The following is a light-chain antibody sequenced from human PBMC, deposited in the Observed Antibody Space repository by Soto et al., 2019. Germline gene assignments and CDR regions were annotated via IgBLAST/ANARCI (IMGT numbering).Light chain of an antibody. Sequence: EIVLTQSPGTLSLSPEERATLSSRASQSVSSSYLAWYQQKPGQAPRLLIYGASSRATGIPDRFSGSGSGTDFTLTISRLEPEDFAVYYCQQYGSSRLTFGGGTKV. CDR3: QQYGSSRLT. CDR1: QSVSSSY. CDR2: GAS. J-gene: IGKJ4*01. V-gene: IGKV3-20*01.